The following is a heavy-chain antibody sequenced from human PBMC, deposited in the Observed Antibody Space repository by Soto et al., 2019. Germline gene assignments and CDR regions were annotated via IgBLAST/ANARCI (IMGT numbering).Heavy chain of an antibody. CDR1: GFTFSSYE. CDR2: ISSSGSTI. CDR3: ARLGAARGYSYGYVDYYYGMDV. J-gene: IGHJ6*02. D-gene: IGHD5-18*01. Sequence: EVQLVESGGGLVQPGGSLRLSCAASGFTFSSYEMNWVRQAPGKGLEWVSYISSSGSTIYYADSVKGRFTISRDNAKNSLYLQMTSLRAEDTAVYYCARLGAARGYSYGYVDYYYGMDVWGQGTTVTVSS. V-gene: IGHV3-48*03.